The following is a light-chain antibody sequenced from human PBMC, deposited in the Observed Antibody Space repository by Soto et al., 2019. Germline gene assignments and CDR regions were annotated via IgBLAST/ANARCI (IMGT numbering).Light chain of an antibody. V-gene: IGKV3-20*01. J-gene: IGKJ4*01. CDR1: QSVGSNY. Sequence: EIVMTQSPATLSVSPGERATLSCRASQSVGSNYLAWYQQKPGQAPRVLIYGASSRATGIPDRFSGSGSGADFTLTISRLEPEDFAVYYCQQYGSSPLTFGGGTKVDIK. CDR3: QQYGSSPLT. CDR2: GAS.